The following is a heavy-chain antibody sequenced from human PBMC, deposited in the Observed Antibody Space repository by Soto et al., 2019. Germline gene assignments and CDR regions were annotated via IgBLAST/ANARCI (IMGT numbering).Heavy chain of an antibody. Sequence: GGSLRLSCAASGFTFSSYWMSWVRQAPGKGLEWVANIKQDGSEKYYVDSVKGRFTISRDNAKNSLYLQMNSLRAEDTAVYYCARKQQQLINNFDYWGQGTLVTVSS. CDR2: IKQDGSEK. CDR3: ARKQQQLINNFDY. D-gene: IGHD6-13*01. V-gene: IGHV3-7*05. CDR1: GFTFSSYW. J-gene: IGHJ4*02.